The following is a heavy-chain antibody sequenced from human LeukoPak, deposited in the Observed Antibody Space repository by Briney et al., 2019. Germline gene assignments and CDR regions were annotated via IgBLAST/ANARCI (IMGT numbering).Heavy chain of an antibody. V-gene: IGHV3-23*01. D-gene: IGHD3-10*01. J-gene: IGHJ4*02. Sequence: PGGSLRLSCAASGFTFSTYSMNWVRQGPGKGLEWVSAISGGGDNTYYADSVKGRFTISRDNSKNTLYLQMNSLRADDTAVYYCAKDRGLWFGDLLPWYFHYWGQGTLVTVSS. CDR2: ISGGGDNT. CDR3: AKDRGLWFGDLLPWYFHY. CDR1: GFTFSTYS.